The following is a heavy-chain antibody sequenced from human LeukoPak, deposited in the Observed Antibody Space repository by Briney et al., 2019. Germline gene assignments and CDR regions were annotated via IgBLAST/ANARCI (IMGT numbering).Heavy chain of an antibody. V-gene: IGHV3-30*02. J-gene: IGHJ4*02. CDR1: GFTFSSYG. CDR2: IRYDGSNK. Sequence: GGSLRLSCAASGFTFSSYGMHWVRQAPGKGLEWVAFIRYDGSNKYYADSVKGRFTISRDNSKNTLYLQMNSLRAEDTAVYYCAKASARSGGWYDYFDYWGQGTLVTVSS. CDR3: AKASARSGGWYDYFDY. D-gene: IGHD6-19*01.